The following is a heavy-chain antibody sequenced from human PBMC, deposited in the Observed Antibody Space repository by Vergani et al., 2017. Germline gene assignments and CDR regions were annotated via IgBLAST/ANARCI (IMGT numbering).Heavy chain of an antibody. D-gene: IGHD3-10*01. CDR3: AGGPRGGYYGSESYYDY. V-gene: IGHV4-4*03. Sequence: QVQLLESGPGLVKPPGTLSLTCAVSGGSISSSNWWRWVRQPPGKGLEWIGEIYHSGSTNYNPSLKSRVTISVDKSKNQFSLKLSSVTAADTAVYYCAGGPRGGYYGSESYYDYWGQGTLVTVSS. CDR2: IYHSGST. CDR1: GGSISSSNW. J-gene: IGHJ4*02.